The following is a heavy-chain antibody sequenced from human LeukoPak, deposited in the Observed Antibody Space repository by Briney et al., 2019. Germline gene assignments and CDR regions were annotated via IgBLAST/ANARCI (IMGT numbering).Heavy chain of an antibody. V-gene: IGHV3-74*01. J-gene: IGHJ4*02. CDR3: TREEKRGYSYGFDY. D-gene: IGHD5-18*01. CDR2: INSDGSST. CDR1: GFTFSSYW. Sequence: PGGSLRLSCAASGFTFSSYWMHWVGQAPGKGLVGVSRINSDGSSTSYADSVKGRFTISRDNAKNTLYLQMNSLRAEDTAVYYCTREEKRGYSYGFDYWGQGTLVTASS.